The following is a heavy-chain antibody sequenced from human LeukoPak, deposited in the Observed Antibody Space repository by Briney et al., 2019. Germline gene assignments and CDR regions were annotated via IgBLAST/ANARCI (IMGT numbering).Heavy chain of an antibody. CDR1: GGSISSGDYY. V-gene: IGHV4-30-4*01. CDR3: AMDFWSGYMGYYYYYGMDV. J-gene: IGHJ6*02. Sequence: SETLSLTRTVSGGSISSGDYYWSWIRQPPGKGLEWIGYIYYSGSTYYNPSLKSRVTISVDTSKNQFSLKLSSVTAADTAVYYCAMDFWSGYMGYYYYYGMDVWGQGTTVTVSS. CDR2: IYYSGST. D-gene: IGHD3-3*01.